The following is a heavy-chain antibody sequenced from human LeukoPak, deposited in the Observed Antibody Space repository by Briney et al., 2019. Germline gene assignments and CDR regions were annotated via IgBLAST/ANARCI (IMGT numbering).Heavy chain of an antibody. V-gene: IGHV1-18*04. CDR3: ARGFVLPGSYLGAPTYFDY. J-gene: IGHJ4*02. Sequence: ASVKVSCKASGYTFTGYYMHWVRQAPGQGLEWLGWITSYSGYDKTNYVQRLQGRVTMTTDTSTNTAYMELRSLRSDDTAVYFCARGFVLPGSYLGAPTYFDYWGQGTLVTVSS. CDR2: ITSYSGYDKT. D-gene: IGHD3-9*01. CDR1: GYTFTGYY.